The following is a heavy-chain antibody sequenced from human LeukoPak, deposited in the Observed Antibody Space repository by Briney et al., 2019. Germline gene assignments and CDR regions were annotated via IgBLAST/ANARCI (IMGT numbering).Heavy chain of an antibody. Sequence: GGSLRLSCAASTFTFSSYWMSWVRQAPGKGLEWVATIKDDGSEKFYVDSVSGRFTISRDNAKNSLYLQMNSLRAEDTAVYYCARRGTYQNWFAPWGQGTLVTVSS. V-gene: IGHV3-7*01. J-gene: IGHJ5*02. CDR2: IKDDGSEK. CDR1: TFTFSSYW. CDR3: ARRGTYQNWFAP. D-gene: IGHD3-16*01.